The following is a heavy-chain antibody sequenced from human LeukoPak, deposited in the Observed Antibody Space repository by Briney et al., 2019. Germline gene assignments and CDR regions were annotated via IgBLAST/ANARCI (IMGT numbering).Heavy chain of an antibody. J-gene: IGHJ4*02. V-gene: IGHV1-8*01. D-gene: IGHD3-16*02. CDR1: GYTFTSYD. Sequence: ASVKVSCKASGYTFTSYDINWVRQATGQGLEWMGWMNPNSGNTGYAQKFQGRVTMTTDTSTSTAYMELRSLRSDDTAVYYCARDPLYDYVWGSYRYPFRYWGQGTLVTVSS. CDR2: MNPNSGNT. CDR3: ARDPLYDYVWGSYRYPFRY.